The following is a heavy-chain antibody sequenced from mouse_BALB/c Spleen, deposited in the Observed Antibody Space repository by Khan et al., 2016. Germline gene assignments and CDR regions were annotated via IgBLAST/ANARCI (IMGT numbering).Heavy chain of an antibody. CDR3: ATYGNYYFDY. CDR1: GFTFSSYG. Sequence: EVELVESGGGLVQPGGSLKLSCAASGFTFSSYGMSWVRQTPDKRLELVATINSNGGSTYYPDSVKGRFTISRYNAKNTLYLQMSSLKSEDTAMSYYATYGNYYFDYWGQGTTLTVSS. J-gene: IGHJ2*01. CDR2: INSNGGST. D-gene: IGHD2-10*02. V-gene: IGHV5-6-3*01.